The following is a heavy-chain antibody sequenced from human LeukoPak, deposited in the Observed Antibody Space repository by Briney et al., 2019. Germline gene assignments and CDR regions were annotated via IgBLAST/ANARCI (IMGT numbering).Heavy chain of an antibody. CDR2: ISAYNGNT. D-gene: IGHD6-13*01. CDR3: ARRGKGIAAAGRNFDY. CDR1: GYTFTSYG. Sequence: ASVKVSCKASGYTFTSYGISWVRQAPGQGLEWMGWISAYNGNTNYAQKLQGRVTMTTDTSTSTAYMELRSLRSDDTAVYYCARRGKGIAAAGRNFDYWGQGTLVTVSS. J-gene: IGHJ4*02. V-gene: IGHV1-18*01.